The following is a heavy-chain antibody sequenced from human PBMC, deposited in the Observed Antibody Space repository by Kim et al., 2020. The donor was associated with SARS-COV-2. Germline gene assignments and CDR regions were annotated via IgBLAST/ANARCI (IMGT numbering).Heavy chain of an antibody. J-gene: IGHJ6*02. CDR3: GRLGSHYYYGMDV. D-gene: IGHD3-16*01. V-gene: IGHV3-9*01. CDR2: ISCDSGSI. Sequence: GGSLRLSCAASGFTFGDYAMHWVRQAPGKGLEWVSGISCDSGSIGYAEFRKGRFTISRDNSKNSLYLQMNSLRAEDTALYYCGRLGSHYYYGMDVWGQGT. CDR1: GFTFGDYA.